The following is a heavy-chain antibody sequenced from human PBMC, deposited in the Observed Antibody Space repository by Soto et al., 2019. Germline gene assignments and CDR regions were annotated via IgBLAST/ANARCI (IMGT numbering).Heavy chain of an antibody. CDR2: ISYDGSNK. D-gene: IGHD3-22*01. CDR3: ARDQGSSGYSAKGAFDI. Sequence: QVQLVESGGGVVQPGRSLRLSCAASGFTFSSYAMHWVRQAPGKGLEWVAVISYDGSNKYYADSVKGRFTISRDNSKNTLYLQMNSLRAEDTAVYYCARDQGSSGYSAKGAFDIWGQGTMVTVSS. CDR1: GFTFSSYA. V-gene: IGHV3-30-3*01. J-gene: IGHJ3*02.